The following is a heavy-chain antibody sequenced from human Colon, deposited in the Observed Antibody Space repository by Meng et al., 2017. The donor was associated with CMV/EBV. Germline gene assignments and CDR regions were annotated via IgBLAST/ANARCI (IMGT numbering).Heavy chain of an antibody. J-gene: IGHJ3*02. CDR2: IDADGYTT. V-gene: IGHV3-23*03. D-gene: IGHD3-22*01. CDR1: GYSISSGYY. Sequence: GGSLRLSCTVSGYSISSGYYWGWIRQPPGKGLEWGSVIDADGYTTNYADAVEGRFTISREDSRNTLYLEMNSLRVEDTAIYYCAKDLYEAVVALDAFDIWGQGTMVTVSS. CDR3: AKDLYEAVVALDAFDI.